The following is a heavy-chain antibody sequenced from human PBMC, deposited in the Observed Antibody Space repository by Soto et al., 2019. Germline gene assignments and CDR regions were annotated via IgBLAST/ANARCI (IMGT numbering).Heavy chain of an antibody. D-gene: IGHD2-2*01. Sequence: TSETLSLTCTVSGGFVNSDTHSWSWIRQTPGKRLEWIGFIYSGGSTKNPSLRCRVTMSVDTSKNQFSLKLRSVIVADTAVYHCARFVRSCSATTCSTRADVWGQGITVTVSS. J-gene: IGHJ6*02. CDR1: GGFVNSDTHS. CDR2: IYSGGST. CDR3: ARFVRSCSATTCSTRADV. V-gene: IGHV4-61*01.